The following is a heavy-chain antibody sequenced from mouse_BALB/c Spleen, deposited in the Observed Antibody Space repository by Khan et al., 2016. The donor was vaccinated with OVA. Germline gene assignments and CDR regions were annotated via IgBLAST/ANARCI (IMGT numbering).Heavy chain of an antibody. D-gene: IGHD1-1*01. Sequence: EVQLVESGPGLVKPSQSLSLTCSVTGYSITSGYYWNWIRQFPGNKLEWMGYISYDGSNNYNPSLKNRISITRDTSKNQFFLKLNSVTTEDTATYSCARDSGSLYAMDYWGQGTSVTVSS. CDR1: GYSITSGYY. CDR2: ISYDGSN. CDR3: ARDSGSLYAMDY. J-gene: IGHJ4*01. V-gene: IGHV3-6*02.